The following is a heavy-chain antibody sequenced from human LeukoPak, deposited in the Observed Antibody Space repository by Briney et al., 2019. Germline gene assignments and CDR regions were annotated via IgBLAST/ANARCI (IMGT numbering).Heavy chain of an antibody. Sequence: PGGSLRLSCAASGFTFSSYEMNWVRQAPGKGLEWVSYISSSGSTIYYADSVKGRFTISRDNSKNTLYLQMSSLRAEDTAVYYCAKKKRELRGFDYWGQGTLVTVSS. CDR3: AKKKRELRGFDY. V-gene: IGHV3-48*03. CDR1: GFTFSSYE. J-gene: IGHJ4*02. D-gene: IGHD1-7*01. CDR2: ISSSGSTI.